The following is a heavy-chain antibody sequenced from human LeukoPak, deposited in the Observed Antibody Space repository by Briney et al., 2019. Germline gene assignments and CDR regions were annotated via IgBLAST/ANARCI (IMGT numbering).Heavy chain of an antibody. Sequence: ASVKVSCTASGYTFTSNDINWVRQATGQGLEWMGWMNPHSGSVGYAQKFQGRVIMTWDTSISTAYMELSSLTSDDTAVYYCVRVPQRVPHNWFDPWGQGTLVTVSS. CDR1: GYTFTSND. D-gene: IGHD1-1*01. CDR3: VRVPQRVPHNWFDP. J-gene: IGHJ5*02. CDR2: MNPHSGSV. V-gene: IGHV1-8*01.